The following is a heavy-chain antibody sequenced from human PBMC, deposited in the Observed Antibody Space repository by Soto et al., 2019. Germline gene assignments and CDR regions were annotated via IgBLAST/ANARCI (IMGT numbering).Heavy chain of an antibody. CDR1: GGSISSGGYY. CDR3: ARDRPVEYGSGSYPTYYFDY. Sequence: SETLSLTCTVSGGSISSGGYYWSWIRQHPGKGLEWIGYICYSGSTYYNPSLKSRVTISVDTSKNQFSLKLSSVTAADTAVYYCARDRPVEYGSGSYPTYYFDYWGQGTLVTVSS. D-gene: IGHD3-10*01. V-gene: IGHV4-31*03. CDR2: ICYSGST. J-gene: IGHJ4*02.